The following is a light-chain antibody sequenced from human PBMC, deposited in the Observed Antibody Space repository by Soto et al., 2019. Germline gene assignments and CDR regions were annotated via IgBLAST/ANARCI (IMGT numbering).Light chain of an antibody. Sequence: QSALTQPASVSGSPGQSITISCSGTSSDVGAYTYVSWNQVHPGEPPKLVIYDVSKRPSGVSNRFSGSKSGNTASLTISGLQAEDEGDYYCSSYRSTSTLGVFGTGTKLTVL. CDR2: DVS. J-gene: IGLJ1*01. CDR1: SSDVGAYTY. CDR3: SSYRSTSTLGV. V-gene: IGLV2-14*03.